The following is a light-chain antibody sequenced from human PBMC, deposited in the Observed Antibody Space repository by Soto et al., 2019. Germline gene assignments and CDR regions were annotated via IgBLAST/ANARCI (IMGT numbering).Light chain of an antibody. CDR3: SSYITGSTWV. CDR1: SSDVGGYNY. V-gene: IGLV2-14*01. Sequence: QSALTQPASVSGSPGQSITISCTGTSSDVGGYNYVSWYQQHPGKAPKLMIYEVTNRPSGVSNRFSGSKSGNTASLTISGLQAEDEADYYCSSYITGSTWVFGGGTQLTVL. CDR2: EVT. J-gene: IGLJ3*02.